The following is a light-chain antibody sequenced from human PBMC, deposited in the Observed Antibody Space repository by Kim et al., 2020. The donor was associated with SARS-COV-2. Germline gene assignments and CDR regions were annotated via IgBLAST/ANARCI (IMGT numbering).Light chain of an antibody. Sequence: EIVLTQSPATLSLSPGERATLSCRASQSVSSYLAWYQQKPGQAPRLLIYDASKRATGVPARFSGIGSGTDFTLTISSLEPEDFAVYYCQQRRQWPLTFGGGTKVDIK. J-gene: IGKJ4*01. CDR3: QQRRQWPLT. CDR1: QSVSSY. CDR2: DAS. V-gene: IGKV3-11*01.